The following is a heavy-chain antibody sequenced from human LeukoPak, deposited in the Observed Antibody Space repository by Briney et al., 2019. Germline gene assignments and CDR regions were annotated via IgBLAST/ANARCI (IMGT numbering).Heavy chain of an antibody. CDR3: VRDISGYYFDY. J-gene: IGHJ4*02. D-gene: IGHD3-22*01. CDR1: GFTFSDYH. CDR2: ISGSSIYT. Sequence: PGGSLRLSCAASGFTFSDYHMTWIRQAQGKGLEWVSYISGSSIYTRYADSVKGRFTISRDNAKNSLYLQMNSLRAEDTALYYCVRDISGYYFDYWGQGTLVTVSS. V-gene: IGHV3-11*05.